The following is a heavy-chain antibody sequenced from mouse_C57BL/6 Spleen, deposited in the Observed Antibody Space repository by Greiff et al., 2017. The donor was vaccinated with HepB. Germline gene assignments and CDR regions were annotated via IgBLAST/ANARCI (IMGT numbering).Heavy chain of an antibody. J-gene: IGHJ2*01. D-gene: IGHD2-4*01. CDR3: ASMITTSRTLYYFDY. CDR1: VYTFTSYW. Sequence: QVQLQQPGAELVKPGASVKLSCKASVYTFTSYWMHWVKQRPGQGLEWIGMIHPNSGSTNYNEKFKSKATLTVDKSSSTAYMQLSSLTSEDSAVYYCASMITTSRTLYYFDYWGQGTTLTVSS. V-gene: IGHV1-64*01. CDR2: IHPNSGST.